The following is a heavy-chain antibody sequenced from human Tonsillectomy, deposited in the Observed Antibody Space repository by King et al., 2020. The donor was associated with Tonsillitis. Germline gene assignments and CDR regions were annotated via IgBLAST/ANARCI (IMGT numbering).Heavy chain of an antibody. J-gene: IGHJ6*03. V-gene: IGHV4-34*01. CDR1: GGSFSGCY. CDR2: INHSGST. Sequence: QVQLQQWGAGLLKPSETLSLTCAVYGGSFSGCYWTWIRQPPGKGLEGIGEINHSGSTNYNPSLKIRVTISLDTSKNQFSLRLSSVTAADTALYYCARLNIAVAGKRRNYYYMDVWGKGTTVTVSS. CDR3: ARLNIAVAGKRRNYYYMDV. D-gene: IGHD6-19*01.